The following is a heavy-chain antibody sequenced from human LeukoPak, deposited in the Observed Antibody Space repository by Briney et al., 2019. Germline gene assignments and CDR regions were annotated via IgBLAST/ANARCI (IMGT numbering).Heavy chain of an antibody. J-gene: IGHJ4*02. V-gene: IGHV3-48*01. CDR1: GFTFSDYS. D-gene: IGHD3-22*01. Sequence: PGGSLRLSCAASGFTFSDYSMNWVRQAPGKGLEWISYISSSSGTIYYADSVEGRFTISRHNAKNSLYLQMNTLRAENTAVYYCAGDRAGGAYYYDSSGYDYWGQGTLVTVSS. CDR2: ISSSSGTI. CDR3: AGDRAGGAYYYDSSGYDY.